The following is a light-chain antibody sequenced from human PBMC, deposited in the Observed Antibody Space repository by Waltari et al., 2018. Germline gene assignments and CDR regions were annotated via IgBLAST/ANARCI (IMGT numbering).Light chain of an antibody. CDR3: QAWDSNVNWV. J-gene: IGLJ3*02. CDR1: NLGNKY. CDR2: QDT. Sequence: YDLTQPPSVSVSPGQAASITCSGDNLGNKYVCWYQQKPGQSPLLLIYQDTKRPSGTPERFSGSVSGNTVTLTISATQALDEADYYCQAWDSNVNWVFGGGTKLTVL. V-gene: IGLV3-1*01.